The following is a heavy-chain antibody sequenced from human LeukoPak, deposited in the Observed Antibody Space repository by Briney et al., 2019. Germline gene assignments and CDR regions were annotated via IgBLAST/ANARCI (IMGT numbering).Heavy chain of an antibody. CDR3: ARGVYIAAAQYGY. CDR1: GGSLSSHY. V-gene: IGHV4-59*11. D-gene: IGHD6-13*01. CDR2: IYYSGTT. Sequence: SGTLSLTCTVSGGSLSSHYWSWIRQPLGKGLEWIGYIYYSGTTNYNPSLKSRVTISVDTSKNQFSLKLSSVTAADTAVYYCARGVYIAAAQYGYWGQGTLVTVSS. J-gene: IGHJ4*02.